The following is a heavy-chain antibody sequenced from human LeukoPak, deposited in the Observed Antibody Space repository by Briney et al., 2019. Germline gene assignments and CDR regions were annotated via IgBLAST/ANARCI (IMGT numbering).Heavy chain of an antibody. CDR3: AREGYCSGGTCYSTMNWFDP. Sequence: ASVKVSCKASGYTFTSYGITWVQQAPGQGLEWMGWISAYNGNTNYAQKLQGRVTLTTDTSTSTAYMELRSLRSDDTAVYYCAREGYCSGGTCYSTMNWFDPWGQGTLVTVSS. D-gene: IGHD2-15*01. CDR2: ISAYNGNT. CDR1: GYTFTSYG. J-gene: IGHJ5*02. V-gene: IGHV1-18*01.